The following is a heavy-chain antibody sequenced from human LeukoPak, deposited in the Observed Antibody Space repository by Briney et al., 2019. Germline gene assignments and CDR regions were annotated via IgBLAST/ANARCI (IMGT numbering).Heavy chain of an antibody. J-gene: IGHJ6*04. Sequence: GESLRISCKGSGYSFTSYWISWVRQMPGKGLEWMGRIDPSDSYTNYSPSFQGHVTISVDKSISTAYLQWSSLKASDTAMYYCARHSGYYYGSRTYYYGMDVWGKGTTVTVSS. CDR3: ARHSGYYYGSRTYYYGMDV. CDR2: IDPSDSYT. CDR1: GYSFTSYW. V-gene: IGHV5-10-1*01. D-gene: IGHD3-10*01.